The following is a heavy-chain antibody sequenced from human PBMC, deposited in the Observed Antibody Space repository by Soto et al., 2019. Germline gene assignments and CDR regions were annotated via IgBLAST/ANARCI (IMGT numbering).Heavy chain of an antibody. CDR3: AVLGGCSGGSCYY. CDR1: GYTFTGYY. J-gene: IGHJ4*02. D-gene: IGHD2-15*01. V-gene: IGHV1-2*04. CDR2: INPNSGGT. Sequence: ASVKVSCKASGYTFTGYYMHWVRQAPGQGLEWMGWINPNSGGTNYAQKFQGWVTMTRDTSISTAYMELSRLRSYDTAVYYCAVLGGCSGGSCYYWGQGTLVTVS.